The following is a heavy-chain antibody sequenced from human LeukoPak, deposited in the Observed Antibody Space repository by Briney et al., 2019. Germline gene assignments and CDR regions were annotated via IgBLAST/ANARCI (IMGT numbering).Heavy chain of an antibody. CDR1: GFSFTTYW. CDR2: IKQDGTEK. CDR3: ARDSNYYDSSPN. Sequence: GESLRLSCAASGFSFTTYWMSWVRQAPGKGLEWVANIKQDGTEKYYVDSVKGRFTISRDNAKNSLYLQMNSLRAEDTAVYYCARDSNYYDSSPNWGQGTLVTVSS. V-gene: IGHV3-7*01. D-gene: IGHD3-22*01. J-gene: IGHJ4*02.